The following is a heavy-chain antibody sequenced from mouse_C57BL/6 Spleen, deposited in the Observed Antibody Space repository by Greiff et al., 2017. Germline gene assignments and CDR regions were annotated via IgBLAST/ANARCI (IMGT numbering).Heavy chain of an antibody. V-gene: IGHV3-6*01. CDR3: ARAYDGYRYYAMDY. CDR1: GYSITSGYY. J-gene: IGHJ4*01. CDR2: ISYDGSN. D-gene: IGHD2-3*01. Sequence: EVQLQESGPGLVKPSQSLSLTCSVTGYSITSGYYWNWIRQFPGNKLEWMGYISYDGSNNYNPSLKNRISITRDTSKNQFFLKLNSVTTEDTATYYCARAYDGYRYYAMDYWGQGTSVTVSS.